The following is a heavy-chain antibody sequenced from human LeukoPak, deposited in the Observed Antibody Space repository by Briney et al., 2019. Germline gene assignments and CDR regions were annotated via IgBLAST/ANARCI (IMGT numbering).Heavy chain of an antibody. CDR3: AKQGEYSSSSVYFDY. V-gene: IGHV3-23*01. CDR1: GFTFSSYA. CDR2: ISGSGGST. D-gene: IGHD6-6*01. J-gene: IGHJ4*02. Sequence: GGSLRLSCAASGFTFSSYAMSWVRAAPGKGREWVSAISGSGGSTYYADSVKGRFAISRDNSKNTLYLQMNSLRAEDTAVYYCAKQGEYSSSSVYFDYWGQGTLVTVSS.